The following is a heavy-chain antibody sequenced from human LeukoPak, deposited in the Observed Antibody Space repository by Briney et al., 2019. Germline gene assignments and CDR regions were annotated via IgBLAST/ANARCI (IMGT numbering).Heavy chain of an antibody. J-gene: IGHJ4*02. CDR3: AKTYDSTDY. Sequence: GGSLRLSCAASGFTFSKYGMNWVRQAPGKGLEWVSNISGSGSRRYYVDSVKGRFTISRDNSKNTLYLQMNSLRAEDTAIYYCAKTYDSTDYWGQGTLVTVPS. CDR2: ISGSGSRR. D-gene: IGHD3-22*01. CDR1: GFTFSKYG. V-gene: IGHV3-23*01.